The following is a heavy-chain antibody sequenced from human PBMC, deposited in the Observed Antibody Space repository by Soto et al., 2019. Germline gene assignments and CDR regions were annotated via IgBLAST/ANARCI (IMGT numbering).Heavy chain of an antibody. CDR1: SDSISDFY. CDR2: VYYTGST. D-gene: IGHD2-15*01. CDR3: ARAARGYPLRDYYYGMDV. Sequence: SETLSLTCTVSSDSISDFYWSWIRQPPGKGLEWVGYVYYTGSTNYNPSLKSRVTMSVDTSKNQFSLELTSMTAADAAVYYCARAARGYPLRDYYYGMDVWGQGTTVTVSS. J-gene: IGHJ6*02. V-gene: IGHV4-59*01.